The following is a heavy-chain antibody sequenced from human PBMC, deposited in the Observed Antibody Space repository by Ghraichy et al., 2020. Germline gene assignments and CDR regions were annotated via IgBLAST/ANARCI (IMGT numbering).Heavy chain of an antibody. D-gene: IGHD5-18*01. CDR3: ARDLTGYSYDYIPYYFDY. CDR2: ISAYKGNT. V-gene: IGHV1-18*01. CDR1: GYTFTSYG. Sequence: ASVKVSCKASGYTFTSYGISWVRQAPGQGLEWMGWISAYKGNTNYGQNLQGRVTMTADTSTSTAYMELRSLRSDDTAVYYCARDLTGYSYDYIPYYFDYWGQGTLVTVSS. J-gene: IGHJ4*02.